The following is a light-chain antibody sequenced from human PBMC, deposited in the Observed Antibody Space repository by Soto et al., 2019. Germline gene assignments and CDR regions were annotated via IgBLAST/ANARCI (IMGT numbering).Light chain of an antibody. J-gene: IGLJ3*02. CDR3: VLYMGSGYWV. V-gene: IGLV8-61*01. CDR2: STN. Sequence: QTVVTQEPSFSVSPGGTVTLTCGLSSGSVSTSYYPSWYQQTPGQAPRTLIYSTNTRSSGVPDRFSGSILRNKAAPPITGAQADDVSDYYCVLYMGSGYWVFGGGTKLTVL. CDR1: SGSVSTSYY.